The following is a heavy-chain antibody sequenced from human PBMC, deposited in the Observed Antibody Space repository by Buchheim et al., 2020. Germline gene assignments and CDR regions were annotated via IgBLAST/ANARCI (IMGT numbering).Heavy chain of an antibody. CDR1: GYSFTNYW. D-gene: IGHD2-21*01. V-gene: IGHV5-51*01. J-gene: IGHJ4*02. CDR2: VYPGDSDT. Sequence: EVQLVQSGAEVKKPGESLKISCKGSGYSFTNYWIGWVRQMPGKGLEWMGIVYPGDSDTRYSPSFQGQVTIAVDTAISTADLQFSSLKASDTAMYFCARKSMIVGDGWPDYWGQGT. CDR3: ARKSMIVGDGWPDY.